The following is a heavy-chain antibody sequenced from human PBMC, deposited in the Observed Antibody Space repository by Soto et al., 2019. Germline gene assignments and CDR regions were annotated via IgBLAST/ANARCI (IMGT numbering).Heavy chain of an antibody. CDR3: AKDHPVIEVVKVFEY. J-gene: IGHJ4*02. D-gene: IGHD3-22*01. V-gene: IGHV3-23*01. CDR2: ISGSGTKT. CDR1: GFSFSSYA. Sequence: GGSLRLSCAASGFSFSSYAMSWVRQAPGKGLDWVSAISGSGTKTHYADSVKGRFTISRDNSKNTLYLQMNSLRAEDTAVYYCAKDHPVIEVVKVFEYWGRGARVTAPQ.